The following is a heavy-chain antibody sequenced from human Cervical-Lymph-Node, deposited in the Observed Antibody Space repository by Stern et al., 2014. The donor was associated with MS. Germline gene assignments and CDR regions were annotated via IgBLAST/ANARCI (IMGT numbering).Heavy chain of an antibody. J-gene: IGHJ5*02. CDR3: AKLFSSGWQNGDWFDP. CDR2: ISATGGST. CDR1: GFTFSAYA. D-gene: IGHD6-19*01. Sequence: EVQLVESGGGLVQPGGSLRLSCVASGFTFSAYAMSWVRQAPGKGLAWVSSISATGGSTYYADSVRDRFTISRDNSKNTLYLQMNSLRADDTAVYFCAKLFSSGWQNGDWFDPWGPGTLVSVSS. V-gene: IGHV3-23*04.